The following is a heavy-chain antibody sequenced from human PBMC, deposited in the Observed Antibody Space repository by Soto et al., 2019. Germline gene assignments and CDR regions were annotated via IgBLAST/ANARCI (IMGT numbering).Heavy chain of an antibody. CDR3: AYYDSSGYYVRRWAG. CDR2: IYWDDDK. CDR1: GFSLSTSGVG. J-gene: IGHJ4*02. V-gene: IGHV2-5*02. Sequence: QITLKESGPTLVKPTQTLTLTCTFSGFSLSTSGVGVGWIRQPPGKALEWLALIYWDDDKRHSPSLKSRLTITKDTSKNPVVLTMTNMDPVATATYYCAYYDSSGYYVRRWAGWGQGTLVTVSS. D-gene: IGHD3-22*01.